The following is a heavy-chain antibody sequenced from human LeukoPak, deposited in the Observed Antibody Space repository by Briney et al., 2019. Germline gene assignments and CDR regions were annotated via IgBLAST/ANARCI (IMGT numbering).Heavy chain of an antibody. CDR2: INPNSGGT. CDR3: ARVSIAAERAPTSLDY. J-gene: IGHJ4*02. CDR1: GYTFTGYY. Sequence: ASVKVSCKASGYTFTGYYMHWVRQAPGQGLEWMGWINPNSGGTNYAQKFQGRVTMTRDKSIRTAYMELSRLTSDDTAMYYCARVSIAAERAPTSLDYWGQGTLVTVSS. V-gene: IGHV1-2*02. D-gene: IGHD6-13*01.